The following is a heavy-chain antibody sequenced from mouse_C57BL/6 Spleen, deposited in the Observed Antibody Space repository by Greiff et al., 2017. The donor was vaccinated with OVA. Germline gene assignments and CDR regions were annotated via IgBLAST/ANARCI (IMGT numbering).Heavy chain of an antibody. D-gene: IGHD2-5*01. CDR2: IWWDDDK. V-gene: IGHV8-8*01. CDR1: GFSLSTFGMG. CDR3: ARIPVSYSNEDYYAMDY. J-gene: IGHJ4*01. Sequence: QVTLKVSGPGILQPSQTLSLTCSFSGFSLSTFGMGVGWIRQPSGKGLEWLAHIWWDDDKYYNPAMKSRLPILQATSKNQVFLKIANVDAADTATYYCARIPVSYSNEDYYAMDYWGQGTSVTVSS.